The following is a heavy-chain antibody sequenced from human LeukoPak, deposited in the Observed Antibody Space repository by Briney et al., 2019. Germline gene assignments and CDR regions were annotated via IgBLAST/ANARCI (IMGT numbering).Heavy chain of an antibody. CDR3: AKNQKPRSPYYDFWFDY. J-gene: IGHJ5*01. CDR1: GFTFSSYA. Sequence: GGSLRLSCAASGFTFSSYAMSWVRQAPGKGLEWVSAISGSGGSTYYADSVKGRFTISRDNSKNTLYLQMNSLRAEDTAVYYCAKNQKPRSPYYDFWFDYWGQGTLVTVSS. V-gene: IGHV3-23*01. D-gene: IGHD3-3*01. CDR2: ISGSGGST.